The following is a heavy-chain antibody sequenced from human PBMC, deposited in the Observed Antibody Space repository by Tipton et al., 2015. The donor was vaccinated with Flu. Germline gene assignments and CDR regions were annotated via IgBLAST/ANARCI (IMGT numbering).Heavy chain of an antibody. CDR1: GGSITSGADY. D-gene: IGHD4-17*01. V-gene: IGHV4-31*03. CDR3: ARMEWTVTTPRYFDL. J-gene: IGHJ2*01. CDR2: IYYIGTT. Sequence: TLSLTCTVSGGSITSGADYWSWIRQHPGKGLEWIGHIYYIGTTNYNPSLKSRVTISMDTSKNQFSLKLSSMTAADTAVYYCARMEWTVTTPRYFDLWGRGALVTVSS.